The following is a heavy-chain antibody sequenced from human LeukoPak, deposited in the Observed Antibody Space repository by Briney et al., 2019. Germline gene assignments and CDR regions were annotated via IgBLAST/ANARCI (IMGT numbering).Heavy chain of an antibody. Sequence: GGSLRLSCAASGFTFSSYAMHWVRQAPGKGLEWVAVISYDGSNKYYADSVKGRFTISRDNSNSTLYLQMNSLSAEDSAVYYCARDKYFDPTYYFYYMDVWGKGTTVTVSS. V-gene: IGHV3-30*04. CDR1: GFTFSSYA. CDR2: ISYDGSNK. CDR3: ARDKYFDPTYYFYYMDV. J-gene: IGHJ6*03. D-gene: IGHD3-9*01.